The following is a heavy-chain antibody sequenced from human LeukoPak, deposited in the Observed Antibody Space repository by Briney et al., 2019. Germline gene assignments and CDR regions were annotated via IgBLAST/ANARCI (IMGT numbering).Heavy chain of an antibody. CDR3: ARGYSSGWPPDY. V-gene: IGHV3-21*01. J-gene: IGHJ4*02. D-gene: IGHD6-19*01. CDR1: GFTFSSYS. CDR2: ISSSSSYI. Sequence: GGSLRLSCAAYGFTFSSYSMNWVRQAPGKGLEWVSSISSSSSYIYYADSVNGRFTISRDNAKNSLYLQMNSLRAEDTAVYYCARGYSSGWPPDYWGQGTLVTVSS.